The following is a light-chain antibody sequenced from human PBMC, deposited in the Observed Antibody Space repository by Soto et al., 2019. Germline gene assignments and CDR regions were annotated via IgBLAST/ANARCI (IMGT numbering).Light chain of an antibody. CDR2: GAS. V-gene: IGKV3-20*01. CDR1: QSVSSSY. J-gene: IGKJ1*01. Sequence: IVLSQSQRALAFSPGGRGTPSCRGSQSVSSSYLAWYQQKPGQAPRLLIYGASNRATGIPDRFSGSGSGTDFTLTISRLEPEDFAMYFCQQYVSSPQTFGQGTKVDIK. CDR3: QQYVSSPQT.